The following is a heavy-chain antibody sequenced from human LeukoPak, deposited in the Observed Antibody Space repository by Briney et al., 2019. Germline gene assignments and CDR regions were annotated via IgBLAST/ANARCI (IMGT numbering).Heavy chain of an antibody. Sequence: GASVKVSCKASGGTFSGYGISWVRQAPGQGLEWMGGIIPTFNTPNQAQKFQARVTITTDESTSTLELSSLTSEDTAMYYCARTQRGYTTNWLNWFDPWGQGTLVTVSS. CDR1: GGTFSGYG. J-gene: IGHJ5*02. CDR3: ARTQRGYTTNWLNWFDP. CDR2: IIPTFNTP. V-gene: IGHV1-69*05. D-gene: IGHD7-27*01.